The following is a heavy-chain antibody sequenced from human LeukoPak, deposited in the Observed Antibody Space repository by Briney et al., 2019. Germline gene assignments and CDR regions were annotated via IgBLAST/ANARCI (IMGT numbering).Heavy chain of an antibody. J-gene: IGHJ4*02. V-gene: IGHV3-20*04. CDR1: GFTFDYYG. CDR3: ARDRYYDTSDFLDY. D-gene: IGHD3-22*01. Sequence: PGGSLRLSCAASGFTFDYYGITWVRQAPGKGLEWVSGINGDGSSTDYADSVKGRFTISRDNAKNSLYLQMNSLRAEDTAFYYSARDRYYDTSDFLDYWGQGTLVTVSA. CDR2: INGDGSST.